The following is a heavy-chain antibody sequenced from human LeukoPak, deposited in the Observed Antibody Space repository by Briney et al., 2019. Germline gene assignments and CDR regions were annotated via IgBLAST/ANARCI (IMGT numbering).Heavy chain of an antibody. J-gene: IGHJ4*02. CDR3: ARDSPNYGGAYIDY. CDR1: GFSFSTYA. CDR2: ISNSGSYI. D-gene: IGHD4-17*01. V-gene: IGHV3-21*01. Sequence: PGGSLRLSCVASGFSFSTYAMNWVRQAPGKGLEWVSSISNSGSYIYYADSVKGRFTISRDNARKSLYLQMNSLRGEDTAIYYCARDSPNYGGAYIDYWGQGTLVTVSS.